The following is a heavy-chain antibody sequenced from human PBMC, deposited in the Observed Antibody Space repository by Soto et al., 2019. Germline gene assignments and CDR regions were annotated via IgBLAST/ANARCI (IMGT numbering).Heavy chain of an antibody. D-gene: IGHD3-3*01. CDR1: GFIFSASA. J-gene: IGHJ6*02. Sequence: EVQLVESGGGLVQAGGSLKLSCAASGFIFSASAMHWVRQASGKGLEWVGRIRSKANSYATAYAASVKGRFTISRDDSKNTAYLQMNSLKIEDTAVYYCTRRRMIWSGPGPKLDYYYGMDVWGQGTTVTVSS. CDR3: TRRRMIWSGPGPKLDYYYGMDV. CDR2: IRSKANSYAT. V-gene: IGHV3-73*02.